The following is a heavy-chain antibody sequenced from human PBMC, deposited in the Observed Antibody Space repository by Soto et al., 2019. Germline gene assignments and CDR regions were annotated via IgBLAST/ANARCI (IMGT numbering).Heavy chain of an antibody. D-gene: IGHD2-21*02. J-gene: IGHJ5*02. CDR2: IYYSGST. V-gene: IGHV4-30-4*01. CDR1: GGSISSGDYY. Sequence: QVQLQESGPGLVKPSQTLSLTCTVSGGSISSGDYYWSWIRQPPGKGLEWIGYIYYSGSTYYNPSLKSRVTISVDTSKNQVSLKLSSVTAADTAVYYCARTPWGDKGWFDPWGQGTLVTVSS. CDR3: ARTPWGDKGWFDP.